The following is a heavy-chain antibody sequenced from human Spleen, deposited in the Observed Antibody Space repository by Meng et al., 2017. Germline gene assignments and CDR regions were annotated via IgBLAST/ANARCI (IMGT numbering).Heavy chain of an antibody. D-gene: IGHD3-22*01. CDR2: ISPRGDNI. Sequence: LSLTCAVSGYSITGSYNWGWIRQSPGKGLEWLSYISPRGDNIYYADSVKGRFTISRDNAEKSLYLQMNSLRADDTAVYYCARGPRSGYYYFDYWGQGNMVTVSS. CDR3: ARGPRSGYYYFDY. J-gene: IGHJ4*02. V-gene: IGHV3-11*01. CDR1: GYSITGSYN.